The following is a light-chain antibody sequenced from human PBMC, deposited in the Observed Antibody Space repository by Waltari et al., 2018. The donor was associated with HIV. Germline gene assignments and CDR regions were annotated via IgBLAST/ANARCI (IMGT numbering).Light chain of an antibody. CDR1: IGDVGAFNY. J-gene: IGLJ2*01. V-gene: IGLV2-8*01. Sequence: QSALTKPPSASGSPGQSVTISCTGTIGDVGAFNYVSWYQKHPDTAPRLIIYDVTMRPSGVPDRFSGSRSGNTASLTVSGLQADDEAYYYCCSYAGSNTVVFGGGTKLTVL. CDR2: DVT. CDR3: CSYAGSNTVV.